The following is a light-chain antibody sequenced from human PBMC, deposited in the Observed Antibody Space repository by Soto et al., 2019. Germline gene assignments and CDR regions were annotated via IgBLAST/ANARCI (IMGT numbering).Light chain of an antibody. CDR1: QGISSA. CDR3: KQFNSYTHSIT. V-gene: IGKV1-13*02. Sequence: AIQLTQSPSSLSASVGDRVTITCRASQGISSALAWYQHKPGKAPKLLIYDASGLESGVPSRFSGSGSGTDFTLSISSLQPEDFATYYCKQFNSYTHSITFGQGTRLEIK. J-gene: IGKJ5*01. CDR2: DAS.